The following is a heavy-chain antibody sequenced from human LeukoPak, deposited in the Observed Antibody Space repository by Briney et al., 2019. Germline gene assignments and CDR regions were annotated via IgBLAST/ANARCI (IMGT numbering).Heavy chain of an antibody. D-gene: IGHD6-13*01. CDR1: VFTFSRYA. V-gene: IGHV3-64*04. CDR3: AKDRSSSWYNWCDP. J-gene: IGHJ5*02. Sequence: GGSLRLSCSASVFTFSRYAMHWVRQAPGKGLEYVSAISTNGGVTYYADSVKGRFTISRDNSKNTLYLQMNSLRAEDTAVYYCAKDRSSSWYNWCDPWGQRTLVTVSS. CDR2: ISTNGGVT.